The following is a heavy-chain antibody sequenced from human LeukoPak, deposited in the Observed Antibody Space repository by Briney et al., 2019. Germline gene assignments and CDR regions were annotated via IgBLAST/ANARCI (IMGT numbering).Heavy chain of an antibody. CDR1: GYTFTGHY. J-gene: IGHJ4*02. V-gene: IGHV1-2*02. CDR3: ALGIQWLVAFFDS. CDR2: INPNSGGT. Sequence: ASVKVSCKASGYTFTGHYMHWVRQAPGQGLEWMGWINPNSGGTNYAQKFQGRVTMTRDTSISTAYKELSRLRSDDTAVYYCALGIQWLVAFFDSWGQGTLVTVSS. D-gene: IGHD6-19*01.